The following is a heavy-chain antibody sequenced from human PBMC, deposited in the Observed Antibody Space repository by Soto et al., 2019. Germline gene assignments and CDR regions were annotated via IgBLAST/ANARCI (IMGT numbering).Heavy chain of an antibody. CDR1: GFTFSSYW. Sequence: GGSLRLSCAASGFTFSSYWMSWVRQAPGKGLEWVANIKQDGSEKYYVDSVKGRFTISRDNAKNSLYLQMNSLRAEDTAVYYYASWILGATIFYYGTDVWGQGTTVTGSS. J-gene: IGHJ6*02. CDR3: ASWILGATIFYYGTDV. D-gene: IGHD1-26*01. CDR2: IKQDGSEK. V-gene: IGHV3-7*05.